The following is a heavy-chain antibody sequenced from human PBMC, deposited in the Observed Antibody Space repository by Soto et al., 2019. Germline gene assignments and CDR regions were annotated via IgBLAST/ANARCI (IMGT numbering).Heavy chain of an antibody. CDR2: INPSSIHI. D-gene: IGHD2-15*01. V-gene: IGHV3-21*04. CDR1: GFTFSAYH. J-gene: IGHJ3*01. Sequence: EVQLVESGGGLVMPGGSLRLSCAASGFTFSAYHMNWVRQAPGKGLEWVSSINPSSIHIYYADSARGRFTISIDGSKASVSLQMNSLRTEAAALYFCARGYCGGGGCYLRRDAFDVWGQGTMVTVSS. CDR3: ARGYCGGGGCYLRRDAFDV.